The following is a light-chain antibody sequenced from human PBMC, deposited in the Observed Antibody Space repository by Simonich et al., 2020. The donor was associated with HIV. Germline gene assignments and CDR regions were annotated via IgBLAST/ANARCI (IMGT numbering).Light chain of an antibody. V-gene: IGLV1-44*01. CDR3: CSYAGSYTWV. CDR1: SSNIRSNT. CDR2: RNN. J-gene: IGLJ3*02. Sequence: QSVLTQPPSASGTPGHRVTISCSGSSSNIRSNTLNWYQQLPGTAPKLLIYRNNQRPSGVPDRFSGSKSGTSASLAISGLQSEDEADYYCCSYAGSYTWVFGGGTKLTIL.